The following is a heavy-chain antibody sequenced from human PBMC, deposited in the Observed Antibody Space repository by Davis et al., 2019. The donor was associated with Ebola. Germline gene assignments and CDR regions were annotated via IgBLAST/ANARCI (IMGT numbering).Heavy chain of an antibody. CDR1: GGTFSSYA. CDR2: IIPILGIA. V-gene: IGHV1-69*04. Sequence: AASVTVSCKASGGTFSSYAISWVRQPPGQRLEWMGRIIPILGIANYAQKFQGRVTITADKSTSTAYMELSSLRSEDTAVYYCARELDRIAVADRGDYWGQGTLVTVSS. D-gene: IGHD6-19*01. CDR3: ARELDRIAVADRGDY. J-gene: IGHJ4*02.